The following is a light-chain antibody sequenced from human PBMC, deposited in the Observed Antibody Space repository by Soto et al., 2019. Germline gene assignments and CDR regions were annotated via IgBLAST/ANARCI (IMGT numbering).Light chain of an antibody. CDR2: AAF. CDR1: QGIRNW. V-gene: IGKV1D-16*01. J-gene: IGKJ4*01. Sequence: DTQMTQSPSSLSASVGDRVTMTCRASQGIRNWLAWYQQKLGKAPKSLIYAAFNLQSGVPSRFSGSGSGTDFTLTISSLQPEDSATYYCQQYNSYPLTFGGGTKVEIK. CDR3: QQYNSYPLT.